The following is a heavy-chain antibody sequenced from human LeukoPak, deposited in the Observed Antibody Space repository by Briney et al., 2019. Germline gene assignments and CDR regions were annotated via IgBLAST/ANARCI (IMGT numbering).Heavy chain of an antibody. V-gene: IGHV3-13*01. CDR3: ARERSYGSGGGFDP. Sequence: PGGSLRLSCAASGFTFSSYDMHWVRQATGKGLEWVSAIGTAGDTYYPGSVKGRFTISRENAKNSLYLQTNSLRAGDTAVYYCARERSYGSGGGFDPWGQGTLVTVSS. J-gene: IGHJ5*02. CDR1: GFTFSSYD. D-gene: IGHD3-10*01. CDR2: IGTAGDT.